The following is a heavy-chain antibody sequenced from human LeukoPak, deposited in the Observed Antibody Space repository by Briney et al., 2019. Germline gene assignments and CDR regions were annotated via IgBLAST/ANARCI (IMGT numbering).Heavy chain of an antibody. J-gene: IGHJ4*02. V-gene: IGHV1-18*01. Sequence: ASVKVSCKASGYTFTNYGISWVRQAPGQGLEWMGWISAYNGNTNYAQKLQGRVTMTTDTSTSTAYMELRSLRSDDTAVYYCARKGRSYWNGYYFDYWGQGTLVTVSS. CDR3: ARKGRSYWNGYYFDY. D-gene: IGHD1-26*01. CDR2: ISAYNGNT. CDR1: GYTFTNYG.